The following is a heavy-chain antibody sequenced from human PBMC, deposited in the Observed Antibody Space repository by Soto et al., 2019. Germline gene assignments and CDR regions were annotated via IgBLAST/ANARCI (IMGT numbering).Heavy chain of an antibody. J-gene: IGHJ5*02. CDR2: IYSSGST. CDR1: SDSVSSSSYT. CDR3: ARHKDSSGPSGGWFDP. Sequence: SETLSLTCTVSSDSVSSSSYTWGWIRQPPGKGPEWIGSIYSSGSTYYNPSLNSRVTVSVDTSKNQFSLKLSSVTAADTAVYYCARHKDSSGPSGGWFDPWGQGTLVT. V-gene: IGHV4-39*01. D-gene: IGHD3-22*01.